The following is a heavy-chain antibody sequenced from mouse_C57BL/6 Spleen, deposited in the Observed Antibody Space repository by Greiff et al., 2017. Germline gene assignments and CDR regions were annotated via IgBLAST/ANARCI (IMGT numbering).Heavy chain of an antibody. CDR3: ARGGLLRSYPDY. Sequence: VQLQQPGAELVKPGASVKMSCKASGYTFTSYWITWVKQRPGQGLEWIGDIYPGSGSTNYNEKFKSKATLTVDTSSSTAYMQLSSLTSEDSAVYYCARGGLLRSYPDYWGQGTTLTVSS. D-gene: IGHD1-1*01. V-gene: IGHV1-55*01. CDR2: IYPGSGST. CDR1: GYTFTSYW. J-gene: IGHJ2*01.